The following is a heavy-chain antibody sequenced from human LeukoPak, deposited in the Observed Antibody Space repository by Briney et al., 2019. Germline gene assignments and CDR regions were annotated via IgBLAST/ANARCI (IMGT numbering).Heavy chain of an antibody. Sequence: GGSLRLSCAASGFTVSSSYMSWVRQAPGKGLEWVSVIYSGGSTYYADSMKGRFTISRDSSKNTLYLQMNGLRAEDTAVYFCARPVTIFGPFDYWGQGTLVTVSS. CDR3: ARPVTIFGPFDY. V-gene: IGHV3-66*04. J-gene: IGHJ4*02. CDR2: IYSGGST. CDR1: GFTVSSSY. D-gene: IGHD3-3*01.